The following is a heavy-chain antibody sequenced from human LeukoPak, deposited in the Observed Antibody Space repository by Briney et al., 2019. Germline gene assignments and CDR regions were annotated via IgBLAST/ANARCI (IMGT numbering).Heavy chain of an antibody. CDR3: ARDSGGAMDV. CDR2: ISDSGGSK. CDR1: GFTFSNYA. D-gene: IGHD3-10*01. J-gene: IGHJ6*03. V-gene: IGHV3-23*01. Sequence: PGGSLRLSCAASGFTFSNYAMSWVRQAPGKGLEWVSSISDSGGSKYYADSVKGRFTISRDNAKNSLYLQMNSLRAEDTAVYYCARDSGGAMDVWGKGTTVTISS.